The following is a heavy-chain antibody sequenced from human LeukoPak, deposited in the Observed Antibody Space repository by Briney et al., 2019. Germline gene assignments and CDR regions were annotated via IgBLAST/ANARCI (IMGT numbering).Heavy chain of an antibody. CDR3: ARWGGGQQVVGVFDF. Sequence: PWGSLRLSCAASGFTFSSFAMHWVRQAPGKGLEWVAVISYDGSKKYYADSVKGRFTISRDNSKNTLYLQMNSLRAEDSALYKCARWGGGQQVVGVFDFWGQGTLVTVSS. CDR1: GFTFSSFA. V-gene: IGHV3-30-3*01. D-gene: IGHD2-15*01. CDR2: ISYDGSKK. J-gene: IGHJ4*02.